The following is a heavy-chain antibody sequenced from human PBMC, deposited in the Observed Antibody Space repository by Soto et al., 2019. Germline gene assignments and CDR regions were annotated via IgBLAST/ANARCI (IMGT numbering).Heavy chain of an antibody. D-gene: IGHD2-15*01. CDR3: VTCRGSCCSYFNF. CDR1: GFPFTTYV. CDR2: ISGDGDAT. J-gene: IGHJ4*02. V-gene: IGHV3-23*01. Sequence: GGSLRLSCAASGFPFTTYVMTWVRQAPGKGLEWVSGISGDGDATYYTDSVRGRFTVSRDNSKNTLFLHMNSLRAGDTAIYYCVTCRGSCCSYFNFWGQGALVTVSS.